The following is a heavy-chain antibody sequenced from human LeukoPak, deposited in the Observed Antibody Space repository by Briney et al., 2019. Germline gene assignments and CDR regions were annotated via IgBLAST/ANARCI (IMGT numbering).Heavy chain of an antibody. Sequence: ASVKVSCKASGYTFTSYYMHWVRQVPGQGLEWMGIINPSGGSTSYAQKFQGRVTMTRDTSISTAYMELSRLRSDDTAVYYCARDTFKYYYYYGMDVWGQGTTVTVSS. CDR2: INPSGGST. CDR3: ARDTFKYYYYYGMDV. J-gene: IGHJ6*02. CDR1: GYTFTSYY. V-gene: IGHV1-46*01.